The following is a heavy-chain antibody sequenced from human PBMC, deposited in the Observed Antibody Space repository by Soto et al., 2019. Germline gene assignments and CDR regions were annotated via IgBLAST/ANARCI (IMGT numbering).Heavy chain of an antibody. Sequence: SETLSLTRAVYGGSFSGYYGSRIRQPPGKGREWIGEINHSGSTNYNPSLKSRVPISVDTSKNQFSLKLSSVTAADTAVYYCARATPGADIVATIPIPAYFDYWGQGTLVTVSS. V-gene: IGHV4-34*01. CDR1: GGSFSGYY. CDR3: ARATPGADIVATIPIPAYFDY. D-gene: IGHD5-12*01. CDR2: INHSGST. J-gene: IGHJ4*02.